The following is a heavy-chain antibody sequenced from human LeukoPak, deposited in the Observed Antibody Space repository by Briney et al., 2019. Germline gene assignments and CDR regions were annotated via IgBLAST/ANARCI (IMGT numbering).Heavy chain of an antibody. CDR1: GGSISSYY. CDR3: ARRSSESFDF. Sequence: SETLSLTCTVSGGSISSYYWAWIRQPPGKGLEWIGYIYYNGRATYNPSLKSRVTISVDTSKNQFSLKLSSVTAADAAVYYCARRSSESFDFWGQGTLVTVSS. CDR2: IYYNGRA. D-gene: IGHD3-22*01. V-gene: IGHV4-59*08. J-gene: IGHJ4*02.